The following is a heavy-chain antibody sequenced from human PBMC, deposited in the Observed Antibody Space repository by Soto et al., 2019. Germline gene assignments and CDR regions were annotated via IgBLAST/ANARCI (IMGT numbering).Heavy chain of an antibody. V-gene: IGHV3-33*01. CDR3: ASSYYYDSSGYGP. D-gene: IGHD3-22*01. J-gene: IGHJ5*02. Sequence: GGSLRLSCAASGFTFSSYGMHWVRQAPGKGLEWVAVIWYDGSNKYYADSVKGRLTISRDNSKNTLYLQMNSLRAEDTAVYYCASSYYYDSSGYGPWGQGTLVTVSS. CDR1: GFTFSSYG. CDR2: IWYDGSNK.